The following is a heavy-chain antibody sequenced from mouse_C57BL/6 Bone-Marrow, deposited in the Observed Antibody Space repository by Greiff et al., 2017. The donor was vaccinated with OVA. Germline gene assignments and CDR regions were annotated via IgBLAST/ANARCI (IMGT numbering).Heavy chain of an antibody. CDR3: ARWGYVNGFFDY. J-gene: IGHJ2*01. D-gene: IGHD1-2*01. CDR1: GYTFTSYW. CDR2: IDPSDSYT. V-gene: IGHV1-59*01. Sequence: VQLQQPGAELVRPGTSVKLSCKASGYTFTSYWMHWVKQRPGQGLEWIGVIDPSDSYTNYNQKFKGKATLTVDTSSSTAYMQLSSLTSEDSAVYYCARWGYVNGFFDYWGKGTTLTVSS.